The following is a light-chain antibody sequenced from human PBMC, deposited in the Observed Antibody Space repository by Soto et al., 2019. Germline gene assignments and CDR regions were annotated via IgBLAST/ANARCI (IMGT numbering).Light chain of an antibody. CDR2: DVS. J-gene: IGLJ1*01. V-gene: IGLV2-14*01. Sequence: QSVLTQPASVSGSPGQSITISCTGTSSDVGSYNYVSWYQQHPGKAHKLMIYDVSNRPSGVSNRFSGSKSGNTASLTISGLQAEDEADYYCSSYTSSSTLDVFGTGTKVTVL. CDR1: SSDVGSYNY. CDR3: SSYTSSSTLDV.